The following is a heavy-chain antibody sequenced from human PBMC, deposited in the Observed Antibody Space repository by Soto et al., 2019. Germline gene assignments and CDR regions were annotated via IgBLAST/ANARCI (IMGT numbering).Heavy chain of an antibody. J-gene: IGHJ4*02. CDR2: MTPNSGDT. D-gene: IGHD1-20*01. CDR3: ARNLYNTGSFDH. CDR1: GYTFTSYD. Sequence: QVQLVQSGAEVKKPGASVKVSCKASGYTFTSYDINWVRQAPGQGLEWVGWMTPNSGDTGYAQTFQGRVTLTRDTSRSTAYMELSSLTSEDTAMDYCARNLYNTGSFDHWGQGTLVTVSS. V-gene: IGHV1-8*02.